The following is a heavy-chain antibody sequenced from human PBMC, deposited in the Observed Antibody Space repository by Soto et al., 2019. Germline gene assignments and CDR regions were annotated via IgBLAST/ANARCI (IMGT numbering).Heavy chain of an antibody. CDR2: SSNRGTAI. V-gene: IGHV3-11*01. CDR3: ASSKAYCNGNGYYYVSA. Sequence: NPVGSLRLSCAASRITFSDYYMSWIRQAPGKGLEWVSCSSNRGTAIYYADSVKGRFTISRDNAKNSLYLQMNSLRAEDTAVYYCASSKAYCNGNGYYYVSAWGQGTLVIVSS. CDR1: RITFSDYY. J-gene: IGHJ5*02. D-gene: IGHD3-22*01.